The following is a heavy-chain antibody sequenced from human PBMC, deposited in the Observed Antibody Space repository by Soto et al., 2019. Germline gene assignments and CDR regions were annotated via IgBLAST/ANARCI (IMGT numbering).Heavy chain of an antibody. CDR2: ISSSGSTI. V-gene: IGHV3-48*03. Sequence: GGSLRLSCAASGFTFSSYEMNWVRQAPGKGLEWVSYISSSGSTIYYADSVKGRFTISGDNAKNSLYLQMNSLRAEDTAVYYCARSGIAAARPSPHYYYYGMDVWGQGTTVTVSS. CDR1: GFTFSSYE. CDR3: ARSGIAAARPSPHYYYYGMDV. D-gene: IGHD6-13*01. J-gene: IGHJ6*02.